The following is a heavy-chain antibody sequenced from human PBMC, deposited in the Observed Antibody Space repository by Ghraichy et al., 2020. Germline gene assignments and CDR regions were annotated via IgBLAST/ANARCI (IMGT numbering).Heavy chain of an antibody. CDR3: AKASTYYYDSSGLNFDY. V-gene: IGHV3-23*01. D-gene: IGHD3-22*01. CDR1: GFTFSSYA. J-gene: IGHJ4*02. CDR2: FSGSGGTT. Sequence: GGSLRLSCAASGFTFSSYAMSWVRQAPGKGLEWVSAFSGSGGTTYYADSVKGRFTISRDNSKNTLYLQMNSLRAEDTAVYYCAKASTYYYDSSGLNFDYWGQGTLVTVSS.